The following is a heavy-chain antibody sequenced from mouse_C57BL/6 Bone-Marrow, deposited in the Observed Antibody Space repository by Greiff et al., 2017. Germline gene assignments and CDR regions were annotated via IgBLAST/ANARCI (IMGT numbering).Heavy chain of an antibody. V-gene: IGHV1-7*01. CDR3: ARGFGAWFAY. CDR2: INPSSGYT. Sequence: VHLVASGAELAEPEASVKLSCMASGYTFTSYWMHWVKQRPGPGLEWIGYINPSSGYTKYNQKFKDKATLTADKASSTAYMQLSSLTYEDSAVYYCARGFGAWFAYWGQGTLVTVSA. CDR1: GYTFTSYW. J-gene: IGHJ3*01. D-gene: IGHD3-1*01.